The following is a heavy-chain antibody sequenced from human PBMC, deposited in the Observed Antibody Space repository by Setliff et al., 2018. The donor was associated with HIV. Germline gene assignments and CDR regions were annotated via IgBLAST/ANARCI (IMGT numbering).Heavy chain of an antibody. CDR1: GYTFTGYY. V-gene: IGHV1-2*02. J-gene: IGHJ4*02. D-gene: IGHD3-22*01. CDR2: INPNSGGT. Sequence: VASVQVSCKASGYTFTGYYMHWVRQAPGQGLEWMGWINPNSGGTNYAQKFQGRVTMTRDTSISTAYMELSRLRSDDTAVYYCARGWGLSYYYDSSGYTPFDYWGQGTLVTVSS. CDR3: ARGWGLSYYYDSSGYTPFDY.